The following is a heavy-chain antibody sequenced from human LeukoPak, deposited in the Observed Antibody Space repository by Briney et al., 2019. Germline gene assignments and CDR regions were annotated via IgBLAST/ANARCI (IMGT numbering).Heavy chain of an antibody. Sequence: GGALRLSCATSGFSFSDYAMTWFRQAPAKGLERGSFIRSKTYGGAAEYAASVKGRFTVSRDESKSIAYLQMNSLKPEDTAVYYCSRDAYGDFAVDNWFDPWGQGTLVTVSS. CDR1: GFSFSDYA. CDR3: SRDAYGDFAVDNWFDP. D-gene: IGHD4-17*01. V-gene: IGHV3-49*03. J-gene: IGHJ5*02. CDR2: IRSKTYGGAA.